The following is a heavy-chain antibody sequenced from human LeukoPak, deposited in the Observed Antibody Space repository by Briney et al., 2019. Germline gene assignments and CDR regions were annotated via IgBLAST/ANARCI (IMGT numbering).Heavy chain of an antibody. CDR1: GYTFTGYY. CDR2: INPNSGGT. Sequence: ASVKVSCKASGYTFTGYYMHWVRQAPGQGLEWMGWINPNSGGTNYAQKFQGRVTMTRDTSISTAYMELSRLRSDDTAVYYCARGEDILTGYDALDIWGQGTMVTVSS. V-gene: IGHV1-2*02. D-gene: IGHD3-9*01. CDR3: ARGEDILTGYDALDI. J-gene: IGHJ3*02.